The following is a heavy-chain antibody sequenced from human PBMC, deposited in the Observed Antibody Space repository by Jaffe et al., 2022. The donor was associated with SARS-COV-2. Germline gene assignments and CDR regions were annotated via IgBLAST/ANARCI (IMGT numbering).Heavy chain of an antibody. D-gene: IGHD1-26*01. CDR2: INAGNGNT. CDR3: ARPGGGSYLGGIDYFDY. J-gene: IGHJ4*02. Sequence: QVQLVQSGAEVKKPGASVKVSCKASGYTFTSYAMHWVRQAPGQRLEWMGWINAGNGNTKYSQKFQGRVTITRDTSASTAYMELSSLRSEDTAVYYCARPGGGSYLGGIDYFDYWGQGTLVTVSS. V-gene: IGHV1-3*01. CDR1: GYTFTSYA.